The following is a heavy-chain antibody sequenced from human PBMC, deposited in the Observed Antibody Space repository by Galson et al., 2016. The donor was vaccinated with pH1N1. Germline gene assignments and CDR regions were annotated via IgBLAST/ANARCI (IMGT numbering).Heavy chain of an antibody. CDR3: AKASSWYGGPFDY. Sequence: SLRLSCAASGFTFDDYGMHWVRQAPGKGLEWVSGISWNRGSIGYADSVKGRFTISRDNAKNSLYLQMNSLRVEDTALYYCAKASSWYGGPFDYWGQGTLVTVSS. J-gene: IGHJ4*02. CDR1: GFTFDDYG. V-gene: IGHV3-9*01. CDR2: ISWNRGSI. D-gene: IGHD6-13*01.